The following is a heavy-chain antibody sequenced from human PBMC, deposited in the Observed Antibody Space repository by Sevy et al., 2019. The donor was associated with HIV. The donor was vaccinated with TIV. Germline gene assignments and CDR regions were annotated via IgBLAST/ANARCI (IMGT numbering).Heavy chain of an antibody. CDR1: GFTFVTYA. J-gene: IGHJ3*02. D-gene: IGHD3-22*01. V-gene: IGHV3-23*01. Sequence: GGSLRLSCAASGFTFVTYAMNWVRHAPGKGLEWVSGVSGSGATTLYADSVKGRFSISRDNSKNTLYLQINSLRAEDTAVYYCAKDVYESSGYYPMGAFDIWGQGTMVTVSS. CDR2: VSGSGATT. CDR3: AKDVYESSGYYPMGAFDI.